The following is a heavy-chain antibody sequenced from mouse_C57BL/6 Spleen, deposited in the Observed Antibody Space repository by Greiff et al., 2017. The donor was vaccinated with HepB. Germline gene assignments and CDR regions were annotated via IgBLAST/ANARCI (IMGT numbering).Heavy chain of an antibody. V-gene: IGHV1-81*01. CDR1: GYTFTSYG. CDR2: IYPRSGNN. Sequence: QVQLQQSGAELARPGASVKLSCKASGYTFTSYGISWVKQRTGQGLEWIGEIYPRSGNNYYNEKLKGKATLTADKSSSTAYMELRSLTSEDSAVYFCARYLPYGSSYDWYFDVWGTGTTVTVSS. D-gene: IGHD1-1*01. J-gene: IGHJ1*03. CDR3: ARYLPYGSSYDWYFDV.